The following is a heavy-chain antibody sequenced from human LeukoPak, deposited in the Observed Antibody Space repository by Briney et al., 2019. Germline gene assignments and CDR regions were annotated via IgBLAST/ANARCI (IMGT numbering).Heavy chain of an antibody. Sequence: ASVKVSCKASGGTFSSYAISWVRQAPGQGLEWMGGIIPIFGTANYAQKFQGRVTITADESTSTAYMELSSLRSEDTAVYHCARGRPTVTSSLDYWGQGTLVTVSS. CDR2: IIPIFGTA. J-gene: IGHJ4*02. D-gene: IGHD4-17*01. CDR1: GGTFSSYA. V-gene: IGHV1-69*13. CDR3: ARGRPTVTSSLDY.